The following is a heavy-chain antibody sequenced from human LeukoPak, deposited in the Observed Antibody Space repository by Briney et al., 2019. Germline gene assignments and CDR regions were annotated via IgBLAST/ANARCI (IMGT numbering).Heavy chain of an antibody. Sequence: SVKVSCTASGGTFSSYAISWVRQAPGQGLEWMGGIIPIFGTANYAQKFQGRVTITADESTSTAYMELSSLRSEDTAVYYCARSQGLVVSHYYYYYGMDVWGQGTTVTVFS. CDR3: ARSQGLVVSHYYYYYGMDV. CDR1: GGTFSSYA. V-gene: IGHV1-69*13. CDR2: IIPIFGTA. J-gene: IGHJ6*02. D-gene: IGHD2-15*01.